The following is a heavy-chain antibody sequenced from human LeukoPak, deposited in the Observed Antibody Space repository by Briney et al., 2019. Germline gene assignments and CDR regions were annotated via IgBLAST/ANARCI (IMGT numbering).Heavy chain of an antibody. CDR2: IYYSGST. J-gene: IGHJ4*02. V-gene: IGHV4-39*07. CDR3: ARGKTFEVVNYFDY. CDR1: GGSISSGSYY. Sequence: PSETLSLTCTVSGGSISSGSYYWGWIRQPPGKGLEWIGSIYYSGSTYYNPSLKSRITISLDTSKNQFSLKLSSVTAADTAVYYCARGKTFEVVNYFDYWAQGTLVTVSS. D-gene: IGHD3-3*01.